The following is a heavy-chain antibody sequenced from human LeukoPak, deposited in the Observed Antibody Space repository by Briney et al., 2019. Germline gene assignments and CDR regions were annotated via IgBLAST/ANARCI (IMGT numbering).Heavy chain of an antibody. CDR2: INPGGGGT. J-gene: IGHJ4*02. Sequence: GASVKVSCKASGYSFTRYYMHWVRQAPGQGLEWMGIINPGGGGTKYAQKFLGRVTLTSDTSTSTVYMEVSSLRSEDTAVYYCARRSGYDWVDYWGQGTLVTVSS. CDR3: ARRSGYDWVDY. D-gene: IGHD5-12*01. CDR1: GYSFTRYY. V-gene: IGHV1-46*01.